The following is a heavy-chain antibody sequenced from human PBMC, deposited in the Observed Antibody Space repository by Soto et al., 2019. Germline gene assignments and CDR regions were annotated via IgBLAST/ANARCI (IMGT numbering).Heavy chain of an antibody. CDR2: INSDGSVS. V-gene: IGHV3-74*02. CDR1: GFTFSNYW. D-gene: IGHD2-15*01. Sequence: EVQLVESGGGLVQPGGSLRLSCAASGFTFSNYWMYWVRQAPGKGLERVSRINSDGSVSSYADSVKGRLTISSDNVKNTLYLQMDSLRAEDTAVYYCARGDCVGGTCYSLAGCFYYYMDVWGKGTTVTVFS. J-gene: IGHJ6*03. CDR3: ARGDCVGGTCYSLAGCFYYYMDV.